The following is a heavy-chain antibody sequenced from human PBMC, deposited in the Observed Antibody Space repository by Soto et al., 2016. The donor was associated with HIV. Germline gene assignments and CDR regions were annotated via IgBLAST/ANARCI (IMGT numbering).Heavy chain of an antibody. J-gene: IGHJ3*02. CDR3: VRPTTMTSDAFDI. V-gene: IGHV4-34*02. Sequence: QVQLQQWGAGLLKPSETLSLKCAVYGGSFSGHYWSWIRQFPGQGLEWIGEITHFGRTNYNPSLKGRVSLSVDTSKNQFSLKMDSVTAADTAVYYCVRPTTMTSDAFDIWGPGDSWSPSLQ. CDR2: ITHFGRT. D-gene: IGHD2-2*01. CDR1: GGSFSGHY.